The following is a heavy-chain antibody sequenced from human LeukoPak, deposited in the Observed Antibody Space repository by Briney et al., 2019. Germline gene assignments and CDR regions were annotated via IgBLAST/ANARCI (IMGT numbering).Heavy chain of an antibody. CDR1: GFTFSSYG. Sequence: GGSLRLSCAASGFTFSSYGMHWVRQAPGKGLEWVAFIRYDGSNKYYADSVKGRFTISRDNAKTSLYLQMNGLRAEDTAVYYCARDRTVTAGIDYWGQGTLVTVSS. V-gene: IGHV3-30*02. CDR3: ARDRTVTAGIDY. J-gene: IGHJ4*02. CDR2: IRYDGSNK. D-gene: IGHD2-21*02.